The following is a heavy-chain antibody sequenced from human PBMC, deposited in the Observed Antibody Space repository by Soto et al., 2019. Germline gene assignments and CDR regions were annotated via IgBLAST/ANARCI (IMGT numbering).Heavy chain of an antibody. CDR1: GGTITSGRSS. D-gene: IGHD6-6*01. CDR3: VRESVASGPNYFDT. CDR2: IYHSGST. Sequence: QLQLQESGSGLVKPSQTLSLTCSVSGGTITSGRSSWNWIRQSPGKGLEWIAYIYHSGSTYYNPYLKSRVTIAVDRSENQFSLKLTSVTAADTAVYYCVRESVASGPNYFDTWGPGTLVTVSS. V-gene: IGHV4-30-2*06. J-gene: IGHJ5*02.